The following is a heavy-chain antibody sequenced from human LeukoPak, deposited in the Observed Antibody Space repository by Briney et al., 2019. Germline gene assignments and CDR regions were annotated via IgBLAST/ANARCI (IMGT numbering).Heavy chain of an antibody. V-gene: IGHV3-7*01. CDR3: ARSGYYAPAAFDI. Sequence: GGSLRLSCAASGFTFSSYWMSWVRQAPGKGLEWVANIKQDGSEKYYVDSVKGRFTISRDNAKNSLYLQMNSLRAEDTAVYYCARSGYYAPAAFDIWGQGTMVTVSS. CDR2: IKQDGSEK. J-gene: IGHJ3*02. CDR1: GFTFSSYW. D-gene: IGHD3-22*01.